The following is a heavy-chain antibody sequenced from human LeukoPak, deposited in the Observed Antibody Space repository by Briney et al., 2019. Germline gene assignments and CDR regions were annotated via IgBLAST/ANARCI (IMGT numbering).Heavy chain of an antibody. CDR1: GGSLSSYY. CDR3: ARSRSVLRFLEKEDYYFDY. D-gene: IGHD3-3*01. V-gene: IGHV4-59*01. Sequence: SETLSLTCTVSGGSLSSYYWSWIRQPPGKGLEWIGYIYYSGSTNYNPSLKSRVTISVDMSKNQFSLKLSSVTAADTAVYYCARSRSVLRFLEKEDYYFDYWGQGTLVTVSS. CDR2: IYYSGST. J-gene: IGHJ4*02.